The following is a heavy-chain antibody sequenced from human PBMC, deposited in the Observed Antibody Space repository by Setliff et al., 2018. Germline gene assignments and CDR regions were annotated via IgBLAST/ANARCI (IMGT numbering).Heavy chain of an antibody. V-gene: IGHV4-34*01. D-gene: IGHD3-22*01. CDR2: INHRGTT. J-gene: IGHJ5*02. CDR3: ARGPRFDYESPTYRRRFDP. Sequence: PSETLSLTCAVYGGSFSGYYWNWIRQAPGKGLEWIGEINHRGTTSYTPSLKGRVTISVDTSKNLFSLKLSSVTAADTAVYFCARGPRFDYESPTYRRRFDPWGQGTAVTVPQ. CDR1: GGSFSGYY.